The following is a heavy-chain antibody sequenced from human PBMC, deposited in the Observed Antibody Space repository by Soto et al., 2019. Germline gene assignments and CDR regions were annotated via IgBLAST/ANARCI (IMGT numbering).Heavy chain of an antibody. CDR2: IIPIFGTA. D-gene: IGHD2-15*01. V-gene: IGHV1-69*06. CDR3: ASMVVAAIRGRDY. J-gene: IGHJ4*02. Sequence: ASVKVSCKASGCTFSSYAISWVRQAPGQGLEWMGGIIPIFGTANYAQKFQGRVTITADKSTSTAYMELSSLRSEDTAVYYCASMVVAAIRGRDYWGQGTRGIVSS. CDR1: GCTFSSYA.